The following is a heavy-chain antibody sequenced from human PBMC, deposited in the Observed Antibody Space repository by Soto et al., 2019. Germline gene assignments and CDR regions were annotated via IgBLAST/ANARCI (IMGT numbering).Heavy chain of an antibody. D-gene: IGHD3-3*01. CDR3: ARSADDFWSAYLGFDS. Sequence: ASVKVSCKTSGYSFTSYGISWVRQAPGQGLEWMAWINTYSDNTNYGRKFQGRVTVTKDTSTSTAYMELRSLRSNDTAVYFCARSADDFWSAYLGFDSWGQGTLVTVSS. CDR1: GYSFTSYG. J-gene: IGHJ5*01. V-gene: IGHV1-18*01. CDR2: INTYSDNT.